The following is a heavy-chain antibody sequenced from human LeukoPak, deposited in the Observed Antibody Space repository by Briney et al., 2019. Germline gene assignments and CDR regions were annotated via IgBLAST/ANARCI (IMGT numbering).Heavy chain of an antibody. Sequence: PSETLSLTCAVSGGPIIASYWSWIRRPPGKGLEWIGYTHYSGTGNYNPSLKSRVTISIDTSKNRLSLTLTSVTAADTAVYYCARVRFYDTTGYSTSYYLDYWGQGALVTVSS. CDR2: THYSGTG. D-gene: IGHD3-22*01. CDR1: GGPIIASY. J-gene: IGHJ4*02. CDR3: ARVRFYDTTGYSTSYYLDY. V-gene: IGHV4-59*01.